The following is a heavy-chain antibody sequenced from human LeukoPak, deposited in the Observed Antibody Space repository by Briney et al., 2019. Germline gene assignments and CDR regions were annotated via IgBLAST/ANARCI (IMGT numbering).Heavy chain of an antibody. CDR1: GFTFSSYW. J-gene: IGHJ4*02. Sequence: PGGSLRLSCAASGFTFSSYWMSWVRQAPGKGLEWVANIKQDGSEKYYVDSVKGRFTISRDNAKNSLYLQMNSLRAEDTAVYYCARDGYDILTGYSTYWGQGTLVTVSS. CDR3: ARDGYDILTGYSTY. D-gene: IGHD3-9*01. CDR2: IKQDGSEK. V-gene: IGHV3-7*01.